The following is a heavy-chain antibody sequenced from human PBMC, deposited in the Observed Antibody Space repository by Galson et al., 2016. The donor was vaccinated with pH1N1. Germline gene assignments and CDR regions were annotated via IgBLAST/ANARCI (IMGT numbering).Heavy chain of an antibody. V-gene: IGHV1-69*13. CDR3: ARTPTSVVTVYSPFDV. CDR2: IIPIFGTT. Sequence: SVKVACKVSEGTFTSSTITWVRHAPVQGLEWVGDIIPIFGTTTYALKFQGRVTLTADGSLHTAFMELSGLTSQDTAVYYCARTPTSVVTVYSPFDVWGQGTTVTVSS. J-gene: IGHJ6*02. CDR1: EGTFTSST. D-gene: IGHD4-23*01.